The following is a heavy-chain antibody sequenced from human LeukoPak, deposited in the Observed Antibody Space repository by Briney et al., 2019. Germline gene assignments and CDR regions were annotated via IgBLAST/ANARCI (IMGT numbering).Heavy chain of an antibody. V-gene: IGHV1-69*13. CDR3: ARGWKIFYYYYGMDV. D-gene: IGHD2/OR15-2a*01. CDR1: GGTFSSYA. CDR2: IIPIFGTA. J-gene: IGHJ6*02. Sequence: SVTVSCTASGGTFSSYAISWVRQAPGQRLEWMGGIIPIFGTANYAQKFQGRVTITADESTSTAYMELSSLRSEDTAVYYCARGWKIFYYYYGMDVWGQGTTVTVSS.